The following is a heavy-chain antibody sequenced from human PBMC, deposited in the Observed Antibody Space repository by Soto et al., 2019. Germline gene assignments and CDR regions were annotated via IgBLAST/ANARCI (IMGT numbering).Heavy chain of an antibody. D-gene: IGHD6-19*01. CDR3: ARDMDARYSNGWYHYFDH. J-gene: IGHJ4*02. Sequence: QVQLEESGGGVVQPGRSLRLSCAASGFSFRSHSMHWVRQAPGKGLEWVAIIWYDESYKYYADSVKGRFTISKDNSQNTLFLQMDSLRAEDTAVYYCARDMDARYSNGWYHYFDHWSQGTLVTVS. CDR1: GFSFRSHS. V-gene: IGHV3-33*01. CDR2: IWYDESYK.